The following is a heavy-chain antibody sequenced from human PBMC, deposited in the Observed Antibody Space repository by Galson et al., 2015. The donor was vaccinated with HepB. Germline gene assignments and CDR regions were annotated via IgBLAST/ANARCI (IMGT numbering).Heavy chain of an antibody. D-gene: IGHD1-1*01. CDR2: ISASGGST. CDR1: EFTFSGYA. J-gene: IGHJ4*02. Sequence: SLRLSCATSEFTFSGYAMNWVRQAPGKGLEWVSVISASGGSTYYADSVKGRFTISRDNSKNTLYLQMNSLRAEDTAVHYCAKVSSTGTTRGSFDYWGQGTLVTVSS. V-gene: IGHV3-23*01. CDR3: AKVSSTGTTRGSFDY.